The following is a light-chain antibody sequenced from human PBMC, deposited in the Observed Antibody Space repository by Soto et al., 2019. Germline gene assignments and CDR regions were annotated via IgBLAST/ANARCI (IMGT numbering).Light chain of an antibody. Sequence: EIVLTQSPPTLSLSPGERATLSCRASQSVSSYLAWYQQKPGQAPRLLIYDASNRATGIPARFSGSGSGTDFTLTISRLEPEDFAVYYCQQRSDWPRTFGQGTKVDIK. J-gene: IGKJ1*01. CDR3: QQRSDWPRT. CDR2: DAS. CDR1: QSVSSY. V-gene: IGKV3-11*01.